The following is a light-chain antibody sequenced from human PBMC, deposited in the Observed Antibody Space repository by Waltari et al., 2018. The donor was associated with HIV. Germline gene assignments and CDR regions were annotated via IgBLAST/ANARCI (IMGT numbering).Light chain of an antibody. J-gene: IGLJ3*02. CDR3: QAWDNSAAWV. V-gene: IGLV3-1*01. Sequence: SYGVTQPPSVSVSPGQTASITCSGDNLGDQYNSWYQQRPRQPPVLVIYQNNKRPEGIHERFSGSNSGNTATLTISGTQAMDEADYYCQAWDNSAAWVFGGGTKLTVL. CDR1: NLGDQY. CDR2: QNN.